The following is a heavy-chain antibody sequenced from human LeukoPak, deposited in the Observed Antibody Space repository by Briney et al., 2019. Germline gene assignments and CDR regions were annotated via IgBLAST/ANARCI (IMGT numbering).Heavy chain of an antibody. J-gene: IGHJ5*02. CDR3: AKPYCSSTSCYTGNWFDP. Sequence: SGGSLRLSCAASGFTFSNYGMTWVRQAPGKGLEWVAFIRYDGSNKYYADSVKGRFTISRDNSKNTLYLQMNSLRAEDTAVYYYAKPYCSSTSCYTGNWFDPWGQGTLVTVSS. CDR2: IRYDGSNK. V-gene: IGHV3-30*02. D-gene: IGHD2-2*02. CDR1: GFTFSNYG.